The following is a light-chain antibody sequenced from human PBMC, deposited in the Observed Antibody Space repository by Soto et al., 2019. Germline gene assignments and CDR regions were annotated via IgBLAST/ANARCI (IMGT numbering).Light chain of an antibody. V-gene: IGLV2-14*01. Sequence: QSALTQPASVSGSPGQSITISCTGTSSDVGAYNYVAWYQHHPGEVPKLLIYEVTNRPSGVSDRFSGSKSGNTASLTISGLQAEDEADYYCSSKRDSSTLFVLGTGTKVTVL. CDR2: EVT. J-gene: IGLJ1*01. CDR1: SSDVGAYNY. CDR3: SSKRDSSTLFV.